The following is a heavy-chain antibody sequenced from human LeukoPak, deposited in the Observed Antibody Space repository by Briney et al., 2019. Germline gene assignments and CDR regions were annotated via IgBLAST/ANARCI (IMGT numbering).Heavy chain of an antibody. V-gene: IGHV3-66*01. D-gene: IGHD3-10*01. J-gene: IGHJ4*02. CDR2: IYSAGNT. CDR3: ARGDSGSIYVS. Sequence: GGSLRLSCAASRFTLSSDYMTWVRQAPGKGLEWVSVIYSAGNTQYADSVKGRFTISRDSSENTMSLQMNSLRAEDTAVYYCARGDSGSIYVSWGQGALVTVSS. CDR1: RFTLSSDY.